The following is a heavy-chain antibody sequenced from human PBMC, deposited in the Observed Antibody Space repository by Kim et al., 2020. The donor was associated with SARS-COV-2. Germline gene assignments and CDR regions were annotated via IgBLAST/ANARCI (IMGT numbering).Heavy chain of an antibody. D-gene: IGHD2-2*02. V-gene: IGHV4-4*07. Sequence: SETLSLTCTVSGGSISSYYWSWIRQPAGKGLEWIGRIYTSGSTNYNPSLKSRVTMSVDTSKNQFSLKLSSVTAADTAVYYCARLVEDKSYTYYYYYMDVWGKGTTVTVSS. CDR1: GGSISSYY. CDR2: IYTSGST. J-gene: IGHJ6*03. CDR3: ARLVEDKSYTYYYYYMDV.